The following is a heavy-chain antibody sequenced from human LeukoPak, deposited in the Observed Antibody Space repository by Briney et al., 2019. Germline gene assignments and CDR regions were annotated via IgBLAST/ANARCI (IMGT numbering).Heavy chain of an antibody. CDR3: ARARDDYGDMNYFDY. CDR1: GFTFSSYS. Sequence: GGSLRLSCAASGFTFSSYSMNWVRQAPGKGLEWVSSISSSSSYIYYTDSVKGRFTISRDNAKNSLYLQMNSLRAEDTAVYYCARARDDYGDMNYFDYWGQGTLVTVSS. V-gene: IGHV3-21*01. D-gene: IGHD4-17*01. J-gene: IGHJ4*02. CDR2: ISSSSSYI.